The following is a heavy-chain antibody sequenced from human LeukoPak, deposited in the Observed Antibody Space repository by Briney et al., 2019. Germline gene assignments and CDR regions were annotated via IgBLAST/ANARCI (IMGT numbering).Heavy chain of an antibody. Sequence: SETLSLTCIVSGGSVGSFSWSWIRQSPGKGLEWIGFIYYNGSTNYNPSLKSRVTISVDRTKSQFSLKLSSVTAADTALYYYARVHGYCSGGSCYSYGWYFDLWGRGTLVTVSS. CDR1: GGSVGSFS. J-gene: IGHJ2*01. D-gene: IGHD2-15*01. V-gene: IGHV4-59*08. CDR3: ARVHGYCSGGSCYSYGWYFDL. CDR2: IYYNGST.